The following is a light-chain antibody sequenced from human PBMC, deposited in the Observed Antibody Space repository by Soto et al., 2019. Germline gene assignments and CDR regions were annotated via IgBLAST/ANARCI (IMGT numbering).Light chain of an antibody. CDR2: SNN. J-gene: IGLJ2*01. Sequence: QSVLTQLPSASGTPGQRVTISCSGSSSNIGTNTVNWYQQVPGTAPKLLIYSNNQRPSGVPDRFSGSKSGTSASLAISGLQSDDEAAYYCATWDDSLNGVIFGGGTKVTVL. CDR3: ATWDDSLNGVI. V-gene: IGLV1-44*01. CDR1: SSNIGTNT.